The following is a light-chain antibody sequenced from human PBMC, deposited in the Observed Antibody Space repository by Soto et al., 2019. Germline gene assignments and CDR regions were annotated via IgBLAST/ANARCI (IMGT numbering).Light chain of an antibody. Sequence: QSVLTQPPSASGTPGQRVTISCSGSSSNIGSNTVNWYQQLPGTAPKLLIYSNNQRPSGVPDRCSGSKSGTSAAPAISGLQSEDEADYYWAAWDDSLNGVVFGGGTKLTVL. J-gene: IGLJ2*01. V-gene: IGLV1-44*01. CDR2: SNN. CDR1: SSNIGSNT. CDR3: AAWDDSLNGVV.